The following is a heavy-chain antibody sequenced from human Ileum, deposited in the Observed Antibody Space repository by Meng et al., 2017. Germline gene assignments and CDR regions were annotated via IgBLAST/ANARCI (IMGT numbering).Heavy chain of an antibody. CDR1: GLTFSRYW. V-gene: IGHV3-7*01. CDR2: IEGNGRHI. Sequence: GESLKISCAASGLTFSRYWMSWVRQAPGKGLEWVANIEGNGRHIYYVDSVKGRFVISRDNAKNSLYLQMNSLRAEDTAVYYCAYLVGSGAYYPPSNYWGQGTLVTVSS. J-gene: IGHJ4*02. D-gene: IGHD3-10*01. CDR3: AYLVGSGAYYPPSNY.